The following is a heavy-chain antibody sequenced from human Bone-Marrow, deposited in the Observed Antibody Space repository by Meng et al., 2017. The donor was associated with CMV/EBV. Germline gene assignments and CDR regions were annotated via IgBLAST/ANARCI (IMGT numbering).Heavy chain of an antibody. V-gene: IGHV3-48*04. Sequence: GGSLRLSCAASGFTFSSYSMNWVRQAPGKGLEWVSYVSSTAYSIYYADSVRGRFTISRDNAKNSLYLQMNSLRAEDTAIYYCARGYCSSPSCYGFGAFDIWGQGTRVTVSS. CDR2: VSSTAYSI. D-gene: IGHD2-2*01. CDR3: ARGYCSSPSCYGFGAFDI. J-gene: IGHJ3*02. CDR1: GFTFSSYS.